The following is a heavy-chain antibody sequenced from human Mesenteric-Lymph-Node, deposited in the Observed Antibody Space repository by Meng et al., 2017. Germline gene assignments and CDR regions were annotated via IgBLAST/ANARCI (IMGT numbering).Heavy chain of an antibody. V-gene: IGHV1-2*06. D-gene: IGHD6-19*01. J-gene: IGHJ4*02. CDR1: GYTFTGYY. CDR2: INPNSGGT. CDR3: ACALRVAGSFDY. Sequence: ASVQVSCKASGYTFTGYYMHWVRQAPGQGLEWMGRINPNSGGTNYEQKCQGRVTMTRDTSLSTAYMELSKLRSDDTAVYYCACALRVAGSFDYWGQGTLVTVSS.